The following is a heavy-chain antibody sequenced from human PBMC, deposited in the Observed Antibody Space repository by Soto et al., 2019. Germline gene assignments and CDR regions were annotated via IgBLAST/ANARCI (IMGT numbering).Heavy chain of an antibody. CDR2: IYHSGST. V-gene: IGHV4-30-2*01. J-gene: IGHJ3*02. CDR1: GGSISSGGYS. Sequence: TLSLTCAVSGGSISSGGYSWSWIRQPPGKGLKWIGYIYHSGSTYYNPSLKSRVTISVDRSKNQFSLKLSSVTAADTAVYYCARAHGSGWGAFDIWGQGTMVTISS. D-gene: IGHD3-10*01. CDR3: ARAHGSGWGAFDI.